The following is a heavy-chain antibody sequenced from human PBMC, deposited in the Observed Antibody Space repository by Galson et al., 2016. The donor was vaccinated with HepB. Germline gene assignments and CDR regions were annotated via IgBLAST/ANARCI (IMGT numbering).Heavy chain of an antibody. Sequence: SVKVSCKASGYTFNTYAISWVRQAPGQGLEWMGRIVPILGMSNYAQKFQGRVTITADKSTNTVYMELSSLRSEDTAVYYCARDAVAVAGTLHFYFYGMDVWGQGTTVTVSS. CDR2: IVPILGMS. J-gene: IGHJ6*02. V-gene: IGHV1-69*04. CDR3: ARDAVAVAGTLHFYFYGMDV. CDR1: GYTFNTYA. D-gene: IGHD6-19*01.